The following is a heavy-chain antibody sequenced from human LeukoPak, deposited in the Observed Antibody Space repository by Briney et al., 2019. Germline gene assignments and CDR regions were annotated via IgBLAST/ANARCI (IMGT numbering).Heavy chain of an antibody. CDR2: MNPNSGNT. V-gene: IGHV1-8*01. CDR3: ATLQTGYYGSGPFY. CDR1: GYTFTSYD. J-gene: IGHJ4*02. D-gene: IGHD3-10*01. Sequence: ASVKVSCKASGYTFTSYDINWVRQATGQGLEWMGWMNPNSGNTGYAQKFQGRVTMTRNTSISTAYMELSSLRSEDTAVYYCATLQTGYYGSGPFYWGQGTLVTVSS.